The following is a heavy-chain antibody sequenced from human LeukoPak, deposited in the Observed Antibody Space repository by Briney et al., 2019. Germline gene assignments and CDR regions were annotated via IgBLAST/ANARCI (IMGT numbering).Heavy chain of an antibody. D-gene: IGHD2-2*01. CDR1: SDSISSSSYY. Sequence: SETLSLTCTVSSDSISSSSYYWGWIRQPPGKGLEWIGTIYYSGSTYYNPSLKSRVTISVDTSKNQFSLKLSSVTAADTAVYYCARQEVYCSSTSCYARGYSYGTFFDYWGQGTLVTVSS. CDR2: IYYSGST. CDR3: ARQEVYCSSTSCYARGYSYGTFFDY. V-gene: IGHV4-39*01. J-gene: IGHJ4*02.